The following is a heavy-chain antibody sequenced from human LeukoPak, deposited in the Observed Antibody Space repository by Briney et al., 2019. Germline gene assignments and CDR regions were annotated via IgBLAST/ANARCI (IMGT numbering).Heavy chain of an antibody. CDR2: IYYSGST. V-gene: IGHV4-61*08. CDR1: GGSISSGDYY. CDR3: ARDERDGYDY. D-gene: IGHD5-24*01. J-gene: IGHJ4*02. Sequence: SETLSLTCTVSGGSISSGDYYWSWIRQPPGKGLEWIGYIYYSGSTNYNPSLKSRVTISVDTSKNQFSLKLSSVTAADTAVYYCARDERDGYDYWGQGTLVTVSS.